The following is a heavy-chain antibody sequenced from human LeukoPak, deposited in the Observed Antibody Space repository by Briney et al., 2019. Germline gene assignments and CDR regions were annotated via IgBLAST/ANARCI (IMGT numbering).Heavy chain of an antibody. CDR3: ARGSGTITMVRGVFYGMDA. J-gene: IGHJ6*02. V-gene: IGHV1-69*13. D-gene: IGHD3-10*01. CDR2: IIPIFGTP. Sequence: ASVKVSCKASGGTFSSYGISWVRQAPGQGLEWMGGIIPIFGTPNYAQKFQGRVTITADESTSTAYMELSSLRSEDTAVYYCARGSGTITMVRGVFYGMDAWGQGTTVTVSS. CDR1: GGTFSSYG.